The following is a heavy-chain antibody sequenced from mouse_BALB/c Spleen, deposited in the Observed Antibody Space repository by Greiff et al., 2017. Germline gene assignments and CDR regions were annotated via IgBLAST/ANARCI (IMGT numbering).Heavy chain of an antibody. CDR2: IWAGGST. CDR1: GFSLTSYG. V-gene: IGHV2-9*02. Sequence: QVQLQQSGPGLVAPSQSLSITCTVSGFSLTSYGVHWVRQPPGKGLEWLGVIWAGGSTNYNSALMSRLSISKDNSKSQVFLKMNSLQTDDTAMYYCARDQGYRYAWFAYWGQGTLVTVSA. CDR3: ARDQGYRYAWFAY. D-gene: IGHD2-14*01. J-gene: IGHJ3*01.